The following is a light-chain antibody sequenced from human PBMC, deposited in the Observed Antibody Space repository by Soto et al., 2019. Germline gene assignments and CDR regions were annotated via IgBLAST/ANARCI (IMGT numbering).Light chain of an antibody. CDR1: QTVTSTY. Sequence: EIVLTQSPGTLSLSPGERATLSCGASQTVTSTYLAWYQQKPGQAPRLLIYGASSRATGIPDRFSGGGSGTDFTLTTSRLEPEDFAMYYCQQYGSSPWTFGQGTKVEIK. CDR3: QQYGSSPWT. J-gene: IGKJ1*01. CDR2: GAS. V-gene: IGKV3-20*01.